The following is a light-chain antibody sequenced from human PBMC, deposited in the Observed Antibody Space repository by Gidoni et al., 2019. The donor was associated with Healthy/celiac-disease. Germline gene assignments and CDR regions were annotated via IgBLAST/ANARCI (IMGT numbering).Light chain of an antibody. CDR3: QQYGSSLWT. V-gene: IGKV3-20*01. J-gene: IGKJ1*01. Sequence: ENVLTQSPGTLSLSPGERATLSCRASQSVSSSYLAWYQQKPGQAPRLLIYGASSRATVIPDMFSGSGSGTDFTLTISRLEPEFFALYYCQQYGSSLWTFGQXTKVEIK. CDR1: QSVSSSY. CDR2: GAS.